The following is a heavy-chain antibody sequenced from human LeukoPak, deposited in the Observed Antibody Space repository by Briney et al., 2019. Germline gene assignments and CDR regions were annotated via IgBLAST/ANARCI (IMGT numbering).Heavy chain of an antibody. CDR3: ARDLYVLAGRRSRLFDY. Sequence: GGSLRLSCAASGFTFSSYAMHWVRQAPGKGLEGVAYISYDGSNKYYADSVKGRFTISRDNSKNTLYLQMNSLRAEYTAVYYCARDLYVLAGRRSRLFDYWGQGTLVTVSS. J-gene: IGHJ4*02. CDR1: GFTFSSYA. V-gene: IGHV3-30*04. CDR2: ISYDGSNK. D-gene: IGHD6-6*01.